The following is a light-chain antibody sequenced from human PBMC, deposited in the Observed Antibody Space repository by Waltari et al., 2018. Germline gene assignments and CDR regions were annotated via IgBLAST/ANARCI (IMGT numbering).Light chain of an antibody. Sequence: QSALTQPASVSGSPGQSITISCSGTRSDVGAYNFVSWYQQHPGQAPKVLIYGVTNRPSGVSNRVSASKSGNTASLTISGLQAEDEADYYCASYTSITTVVFGGGTKLTVL. J-gene: IGLJ2*01. CDR1: RSDVGAYNF. CDR3: ASYTSITTVV. V-gene: IGLV2-14*01. CDR2: GVT.